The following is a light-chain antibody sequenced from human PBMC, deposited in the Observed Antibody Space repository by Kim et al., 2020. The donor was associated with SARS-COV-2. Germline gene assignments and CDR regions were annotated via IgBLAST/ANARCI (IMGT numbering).Light chain of an antibody. V-gene: IGKV3-20*01. CDR2: DAA. J-gene: IGKJ5*01. Sequence: FPGEGAPLSCLSSQSVSSRYLAWYQQRPGQAPSLIIYDAATRATGIPDRFSGSGSGTDFTLTISRLEPEDFAIYYCQQYESSPMTFGQGTRLEIK. CDR3: QQYESSPMT. CDR1: QSVSSRY.